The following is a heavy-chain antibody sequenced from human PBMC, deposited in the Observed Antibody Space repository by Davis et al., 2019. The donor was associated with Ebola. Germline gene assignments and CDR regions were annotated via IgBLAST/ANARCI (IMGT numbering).Heavy chain of an antibody. CDR3: AKDFMGDGLGLFDY. J-gene: IGHJ4*02. CDR2: ISWDGGST. Sequence: PGGSLRLSCAASGFTFDDYTMHWVRQAPGKGLEWVSLISWDGGSTYYADSVKGRFTISRDNSKNSLYLQMNSLRTEDTALYYCAKDFMGDGLGLFDYWGQGTLVTVSS. D-gene: IGHD5-24*01. V-gene: IGHV3-43*01. CDR1: GFTFDDYT.